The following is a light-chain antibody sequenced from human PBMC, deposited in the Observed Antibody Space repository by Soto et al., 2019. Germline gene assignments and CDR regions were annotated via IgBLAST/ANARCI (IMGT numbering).Light chain of an antibody. Sequence: IGMTPAPTNRSVSPGDQTLLSCRDSQSVSANLAWYQQKPGQAPRLLIYGASNRATGIPDRFSGSGSGTDFTLTISRLEPEDFAVYYCQQYVSSGTFGQGAMVDIK. V-gene: IGKV3-20*01. J-gene: IGKJ1*01. CDR1: QSVSAN. CDR2: GAS. CDR3: QQYVSSGT.